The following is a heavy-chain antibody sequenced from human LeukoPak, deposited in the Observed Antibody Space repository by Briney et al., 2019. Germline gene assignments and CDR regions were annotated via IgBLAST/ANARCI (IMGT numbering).Heavy chain of an antibody. CDR2: ISYDGSNK. Sequence: GGSLRLSCAASGFTFSSYGMHWVRQAPGKGLEWVAIISYDGSNKYYADSVKGRFTISRDNSKNTLYLQMNSLRAEDTAVYYCAKEVVVVITTPTEAGFDYWGQGALVTVSS. D-gene: IGHD3-22*01. J-gene: IGHJ4*02. CDR1: GFTFSSYG. V-gene: IGHV3-30*18. CDR3: AKEVVVVITTPTEAGFDY.